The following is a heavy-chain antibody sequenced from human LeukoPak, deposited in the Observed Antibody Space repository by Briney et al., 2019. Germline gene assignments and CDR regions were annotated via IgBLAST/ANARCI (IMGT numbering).Heavy chain of an antibody. D-gene: IGHD2-15*01. V-gene: IGHV4-59*08. CDR3: ARRTYCSGGRCYGENWFDP. J-gene: IGHJ5*02. CDR1: GGSISGYY. Sequence: PSETLSPTCTVSGGSISGYYWNWIRQSPGKGLEWIAYIYYTGNANYNPSLKSRVTISVDTSKNQISLILSSVTAADTAVYYCARRTYCSGGRCYGENWFDPWGQGTLVTVSS. CDR2: IYYTGNA.